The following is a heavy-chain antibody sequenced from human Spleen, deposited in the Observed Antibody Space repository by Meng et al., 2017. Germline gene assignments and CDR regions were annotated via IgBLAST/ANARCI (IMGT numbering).Heavy chain of an antibody. CDR3: AKAPRYYESSGYPTAPFDY. D-gene: IGHD3-22*01. Sequence: GESLKISCAASGFTFSSYAMSWVRQAPGKGPEWIAYVSNSGYTTYYADSVKGRFTISRDNSKNTLYLQMNSLRAEDTAVYYCAKAPRYYESSGYPTAPFDYWGQGTLVTVSS. J-gene: IGHJ4*02. CDR2: VSNSGYTT. V-gene: IGHV3-23*01. CDR1: GFTFSSYA.